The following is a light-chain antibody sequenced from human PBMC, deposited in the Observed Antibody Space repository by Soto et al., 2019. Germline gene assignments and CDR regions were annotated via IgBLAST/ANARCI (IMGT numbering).Light chain of an antibody. CDR2: SSS. V-gene: IGKV3D-15*01. J-gene: IGKJ1*01. CDR3: QQYDNWPRT. Sequence: EIVLTQSPATLSLSPGERATLSCRASQSVSTYLAWFQQKPGQAPRLLIYSSSSRAAGVSDRFSGSGSGTDFSLTISSLQSEDFAVYYCQQYDNWPRTFGQGTKVDIK. CDR1: QSVSTY.